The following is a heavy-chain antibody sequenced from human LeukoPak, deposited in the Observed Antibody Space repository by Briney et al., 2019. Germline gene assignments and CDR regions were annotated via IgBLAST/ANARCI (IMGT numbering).Heavy chain of an antibody. J-gene: IGHJ4*02. Sequence: GGSLRLSCAASGFTVSSNYVSWVRQAPGKGLEWVSYISSSGSTIYYADSVKGRFTISRDNAKNSLYLQMNSLRAEDTAVYYCASLTGDGGKVHWGQGTLVTVSS. CDR2: ISSSGSTI. CDR3: ASLTGDGGKVH. CDR1: GFTVSSNY. D-gene: IGHD4-23*01. V-gene: IGHV3-11*04.